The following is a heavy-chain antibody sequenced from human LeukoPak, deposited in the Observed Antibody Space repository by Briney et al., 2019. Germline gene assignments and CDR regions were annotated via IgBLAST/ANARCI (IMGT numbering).Heavy chain of an antibody. J-gene: IGHJ4*02. V-gene: IGHV4-59*01. Sequence: PSETLSLTCTVSNGSISSYYWSWIRQPPGKGLEWIGSMNYSGSTNYNPSLKSRVTVSVDTPKNQFYLNLSSVTAADTAVYYCARGFTQQQLVRDYFDYWGQGTLVTVSS. CDR3: ARGFTQQQLVRDYFDY. CDR2: MNYSGST. D-gene: IGHD6-13*01. CDR1: NGSISSYY.